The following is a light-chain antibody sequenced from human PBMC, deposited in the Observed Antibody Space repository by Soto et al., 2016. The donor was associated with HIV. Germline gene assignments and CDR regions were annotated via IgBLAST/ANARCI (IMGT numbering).Light chain of an antibody. J-gene: IGLJ3*02. V-gene: IGLV3-21*03. CDR1: NIGSQS. Sequence: SYELTQPPSVSVALGKTATITCGGDNIGSQSVHWHQQRPGQAPILVVFDDSDRPSGIPDRFSGSKSGDTATLSIIRVEAGDEADYYCQVWDSSSDHSPWVFGGGTKLTVL. CDR3: QVWDSSSDHSPWV. CDR2: DDS.